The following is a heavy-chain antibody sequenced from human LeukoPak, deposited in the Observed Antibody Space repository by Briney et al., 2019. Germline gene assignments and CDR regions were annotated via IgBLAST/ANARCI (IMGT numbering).Heavy chain of an antibody. J-gene: IGHJ4*02. D-gene: IGHD2-2*02. CDR3: ARGIMAKYPEDPNFDY. Sequence: SQTLSLTCAISGDSVSSNSAAWNWIRQSPSRGLEWLGRTYYRSKWYNDYAVSVKSRITINPDTSKNQFSLQLNSVTPEDTAVYYCARGIMAKYPEDPNFDYWGQGTLVTVSS. V-gene: IGHV6-1*01. CDR1: GDSVSSNSAA. CDR2: TYYRSKWYN.